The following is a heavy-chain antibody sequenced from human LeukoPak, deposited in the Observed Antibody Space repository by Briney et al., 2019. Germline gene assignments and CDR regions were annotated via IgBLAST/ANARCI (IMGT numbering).Heavy chain of an antibody. J-gene: IGHJ4*02. Sequence: GGSLRLSCAASGLTFDDYAMRWVRQAPGKGLEWVSLISADGDKTYYADSVKGRFTISRDDSKTSLYLQMNSLRTEDTALYYCAQDIGDFDVLTAYYGFDHWGPGTLVTVSS. CDR2: ISADGDKT. V-gene: IGHV3-43*02. CDR3: AQDIGDFDVLTAYYGFDH. CDR1: GLTFDDYA. D-gene: IGHD3-9*01.